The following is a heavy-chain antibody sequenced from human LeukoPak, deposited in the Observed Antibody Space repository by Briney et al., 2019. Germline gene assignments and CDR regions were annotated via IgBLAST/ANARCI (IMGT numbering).Heavy chain of an antibody. Sequence: SSETLSLTCTVSGGSISSYYWSWIRQPPGKGLEWIGYIYYSGSTNYNPSLKSRVTISVDTSKNQFSLKLSSVTAADTAVYYCARGPTPDYWGQGTLVTVSS. V-gene: IGHV4-59*01. CDR2: IYYSGST. CDR3: ARGPTPDY. J-gene: IGHJ4*02. CDR1: GGSISSYY.